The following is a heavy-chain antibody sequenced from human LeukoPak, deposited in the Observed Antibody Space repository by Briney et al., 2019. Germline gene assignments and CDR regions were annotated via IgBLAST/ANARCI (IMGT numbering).Heavy chain of an antibody. CDR2: IGGTHSNI. Sequence: GGSLRLSCAASGFTFRLYSMNWVRPAPGKGLEWVSYIGGTHSNIYYADSVKGRFTISRDDAKNSLYLQMNSLRDEDTAVYYCARDRDYAFDSWGQGTLVTVSS. J-gene: IGHJ4*02. CDR3: ARDRDYAFDS. CDR1: GFTFRLYS. D-gene: IGHD4-17*01. V-gene: IGHV3-48*02.